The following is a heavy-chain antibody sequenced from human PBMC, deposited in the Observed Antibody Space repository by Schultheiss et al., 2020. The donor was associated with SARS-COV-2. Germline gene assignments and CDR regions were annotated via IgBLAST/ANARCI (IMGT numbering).Heavy chain of an antibody. CDR1: GGTFSNSG. CDR3: ARDLNYPDIVGFSY. Sequence: SVKVSCKASGGTFSNSGINWVRQAPGQGLEWMGGIIPVFGTAIYAQKLQGRVTITADESTSTAYMELSSLRSKDTAVYYCARDLNYPDIVGFSYWGQGTLITVSS. D-gene: IGHD2-15*01. CDR2: IIPVFGTA. J-gene: IGHJ4*02. V-gene: IGHV1-69*13.